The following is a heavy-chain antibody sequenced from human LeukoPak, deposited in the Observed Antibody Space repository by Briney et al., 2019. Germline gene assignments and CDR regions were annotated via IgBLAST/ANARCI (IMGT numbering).Heavy chain of an antibody. V-gene: IGHV4-34*01. CDR3: ACTGWLPCK. J-gene: IGHJ4*02. D-gene: IGHD5-12*01. Sequence: SGTLSLTCAVYGGSFSGYYWSWIRQPPGKGLEWIGEINHSGSTNYNPSLKSRVTISVDTSKNQFSLKLSSVTAADTAVYYCACTGWLPCKWGQGTLVTVSS. CDR2: INHSGST. CDR1: GGSFSGYY.